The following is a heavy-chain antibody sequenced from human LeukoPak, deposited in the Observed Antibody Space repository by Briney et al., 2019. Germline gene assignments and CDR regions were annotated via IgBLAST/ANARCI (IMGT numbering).Heavy chain of an antibody. CDR3: ARAARPVDTAMDCDY. V-gene: IGHV1-46*01. CDR1: GYTFTSYA. J-gene: IGHJ4*02. CDR2: INPSGGST. Sequence: ASVKVSCKASGYTFTSYAMNWVRQAPGQGLEWMGIINPSGGSTSYAQKFQGRVTMTRDTSTSTVYMELSSLRSEDTAVYYCARAARPVDTAMDCDYWGQGTLVTVSS. D-gene: IGHD5-18*01.